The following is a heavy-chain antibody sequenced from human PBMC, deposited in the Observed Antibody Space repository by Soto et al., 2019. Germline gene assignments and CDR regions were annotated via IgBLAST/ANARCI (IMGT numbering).Heavy chain of an antibody. CDR1: GGSVSSGSYY. V-gene: IGHV4-61*01. CDR3: ARGQDYDLWSGVYGMDV. Sequence: SETLSLTCTVSGGSVSSGSYYWRWIRQPPGKGLEWIGYIYYSGSTNYNPSLKSRVTISVDTSKNQFSLKLSSVTAADTAVYYCARGQDYDLWSGVYGMDVWGQGTTVTVSS. D-gene: IGHD3-3*01. J-gene: IGHJ6*02. CDR2: IYYSGST.